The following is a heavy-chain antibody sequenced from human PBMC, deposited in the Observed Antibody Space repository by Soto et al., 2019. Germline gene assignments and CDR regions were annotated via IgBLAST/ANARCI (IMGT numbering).Heavy chain of an antibody. J-gene: IGHJ3*02. Sequence: QVQLQESGPGLVKPSGTLSLTCAVSSGSISSSNWWSWVRQPPGRGLGWIGEIHHSGSTNYNPSLTGRVTISVDKSKNQFSLKLISVPAADTAVYYCARGADCGSCYSGAFDIWCQETMVTVSS. CDR1: SGSISSSNW. D-gene: IGHD2-15*01. CDR3: ARGADCGSCYSGAFDI. V-gene: IGHV4-4*02. CDR2: IHHSGST.